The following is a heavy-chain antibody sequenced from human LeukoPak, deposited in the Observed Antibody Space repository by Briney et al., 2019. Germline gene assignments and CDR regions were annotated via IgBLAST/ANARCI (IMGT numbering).Heavy chain of an antibody. V-gene: IGHV4-61*02. Sequence: SETLSLTCTVSGGSTSSGSYYWSWIRQPAGKGLEWIGRIYTSGSTNYNPSLKSRVTISVDTSKNQFSLKLSSVTAADTAVYYCARDATAFDIWGQGTVVTVSS. CDR1: GGSTSSGSYY. J-gene: IGHJ3*02. CDR3: ARDATAFDI. CDR2: IYTSGST.